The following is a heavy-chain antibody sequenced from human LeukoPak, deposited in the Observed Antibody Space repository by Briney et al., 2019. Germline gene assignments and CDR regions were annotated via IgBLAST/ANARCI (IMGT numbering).Heavy chain of an antibody. CDR1: GGSISSGSYS. J-gene: IGHJ3*02. V-gene: IGHV4-61*09. CDR2: LYPSGTK. D-gene: IGHD4/OR15-4a*01. CDR3: ARGIMVLGSFSSFDI. Sequence: SETLSLTCTVSGGSISSGSYSWNWIRQSAGRGLEWIGHLYPSGTKNYNPSLNRRVTISLDTSKRQLSLKLNSVTAADTAVYYCARGIMVLGSFSSFDIWGQGTLVTVSS.